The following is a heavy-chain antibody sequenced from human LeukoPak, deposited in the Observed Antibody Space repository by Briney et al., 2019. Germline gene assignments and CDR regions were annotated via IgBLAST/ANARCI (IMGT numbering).Heavy chain of an antibody. Sequence: SETLSLTCTVSGDSINDHYWSWIRQPPGEGLEWIGYIYSSVSTNYNPSLKSRITISIDTSKNQFSLKLSSVTAADTAVYYCARLAPSYSSSSSSDYWGQGTLVTVSS. V-gene: IGHV4-4*09. J-gene: IGHJ4*02. D-gene: IGHD6-13*01. CDR2: IYSSVST. CDR1: GDSINDHY. CDR3: ARLAPSYSSSSSSDY.